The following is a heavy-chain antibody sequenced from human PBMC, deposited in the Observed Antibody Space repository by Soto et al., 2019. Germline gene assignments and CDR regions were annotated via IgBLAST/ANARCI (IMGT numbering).Heavy chain of an antibody. V-gene: IGHV4-34*01. D-gene: IGHD3-22*01. Sequence: QVQLQQWGAGLLRPSETLSLTCAVFGGSFSGYYWSWIRQPPGKGLEWIGEINHSGSTNYNPSLKSRVTISVDTSKNQFSLKLSSVTAADTAVYYCARGGGYYYDSSGYYYWGQGTLVTVSS. CDR3: ARGGGYYYDSSGYYY. CDR1: GGSFSGYY. J-gene: IGHJ4*02. CDR2: INHSGST.